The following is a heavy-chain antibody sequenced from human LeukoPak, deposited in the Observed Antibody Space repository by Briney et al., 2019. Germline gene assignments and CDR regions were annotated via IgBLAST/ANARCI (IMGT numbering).Heavy chain of an antibody. D-gene: IGHD2-2*02. J-gene: IGHJ5*02. CDR1: GGSISSSSYY. CDR3: ARNLLGYCSSTSCYMMYSDARNWFDP. CDR2: IYYSGST. V-gene: IGHV4-39*01. Sequence: PSETLSLTCTVSGGSISSSSYYWGWIRQPPGKGLEWIGSIYYSGSTYYNPSLKSRVTISVDTSKNQFSLKLSSVTAADTAVYYCARNLLGYCSSTSCYMMYSDARNWFDPWGQGTLATVSS.